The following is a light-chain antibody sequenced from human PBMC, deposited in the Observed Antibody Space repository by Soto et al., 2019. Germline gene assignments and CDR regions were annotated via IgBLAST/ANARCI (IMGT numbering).Light chain of an antibody. Sequence: SALTQPSSVSGSPGQSITISCTGTSSYVGASIFVSWYQQHPGKAPKLMIYAVSSRPPGVSYRLSGSKSGNTASLTISGLQAADEADYYCNSYTTNSSYVFGTGTKVTV. CDR2: AVS. CDR3: NSYTTNSSYV. J-gene: IGLJ1*01. CDR1: SSYVGASIF. V-gene: IGLV2-14*01.